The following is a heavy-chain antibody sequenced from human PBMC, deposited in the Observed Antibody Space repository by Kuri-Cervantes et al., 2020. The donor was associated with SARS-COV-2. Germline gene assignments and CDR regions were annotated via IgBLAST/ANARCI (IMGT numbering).Heavy chain of an antibody. CDR1: GFPFNDYY. CDR3: ARGGYYYMDV. J-gene: IGHJ6*03. Sequence: GGSLRLSCAASGFPFNDYYFTWIRQAPGKGLEWVSSIRPSGGSKFYADSVKGRFTISRDNSKNTLYLQMNSLRAEDTAVYYCARGGYYYMDVWGKGTTVTVSS. V-gene: IGHV3-11*04. CDR2: IRPSGGSK.